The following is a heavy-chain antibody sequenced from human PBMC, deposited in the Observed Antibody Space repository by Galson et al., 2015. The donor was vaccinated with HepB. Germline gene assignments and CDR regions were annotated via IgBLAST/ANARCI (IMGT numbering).Heavy chain of an antibody. V-gene: IGHV5-51*01. CDR3: ATPSHYGSGSYWDPFDS. D-gene: IGHD3-10*01. CDR1: GYSFTNYW. CDR2: IDPNDSDI. Sequence: QSGAEVKKPGESLKISCKGSGYSFTNYWIGWVRQMPGKGLEWMGIIDPNDSDIRYSPYFQGQVTISAEKSISTAYLQWSGLKASDTAMYYCATPSHYGSGSYWDPFDSWGQGTLVTVSS. J-gene: IGHJ5*01.